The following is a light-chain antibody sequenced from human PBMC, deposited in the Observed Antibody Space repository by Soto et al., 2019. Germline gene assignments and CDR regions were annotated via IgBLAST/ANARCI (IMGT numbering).Light chain of an antibody. CDR1: QTISSW. CDR2: AAS. Sequence: DIQMTQSPSSLSASVGDRVTITCRASQTISSWLAWYQQKPGKAPKLLIYAASTLQSGVPSRFSGSGSGTEFTLTISSLQPEDFATYYCQQLNSYITFGQGTRLEI. J-gene: IGKJ5*01. CDR3: QQLNSYIT. V-gene: IGKV1-9*01.